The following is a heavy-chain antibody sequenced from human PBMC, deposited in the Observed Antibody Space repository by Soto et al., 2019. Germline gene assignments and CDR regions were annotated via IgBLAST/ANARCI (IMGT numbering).Heavy chain of an antibody. CDR1: GYSISSAYY. CDR3: ARYGTTTPLFPEQ. D-gene: IGHD1-1*01. V-gene: IGHV4-38-2*01. CDR2: VYHSGST. Sequence: PSETLSLTCVVSGYSISSAYYWGWIRQPPGKGLEWVGSVYHSGSTYYNPSPKSRITISLDTSKNHFSLKLRSVTAADSAVYYCARYGTTTPLFPEQWGQGDLVTVSS. J-gene: IGHJ4*02.